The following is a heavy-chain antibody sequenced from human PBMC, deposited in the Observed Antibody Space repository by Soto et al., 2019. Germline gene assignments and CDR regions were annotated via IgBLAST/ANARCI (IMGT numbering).Heavy chain of an antibody. Sequence: SETLSLTCTVSGGSISSYYWSWIRQPAGKGLEWIGRIYTSGSTNYNPSLKSRVTMSVDTSKNQFSLKLSSVTAADTAVYYCARGVELWSGETSFPYFDPWGQGTLVTVSS. CDR3: ARGVELWSGETSFPYFDP. CDR1: GGSISSYY. V-gene: IGHV4-4*07. CDR2: IYTSGST. D-gene: IGHD3-10*01. J-gene: IGHJ5*02.